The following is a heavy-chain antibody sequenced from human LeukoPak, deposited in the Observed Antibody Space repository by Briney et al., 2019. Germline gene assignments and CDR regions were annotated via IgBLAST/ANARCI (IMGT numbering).Heavy chain of an antibody. V-gene: IGHV1-2*02. J-gene: IGHJ4*02. Sequence: ASVKVSCKASGYTFTGYYMHWVRQAPGQGLEWMGWINPNSGGTNYAQKFQGRVTMTRDTSISTAYMELSSLRSEDTAVYYCARSEVGATSPDYWGQGTLVTVSS. CDR3: ARSEVGATSPDY. CDR1: GYTFTGYY. D-gene: IGHD1-26*01. CDR2: INPNSGGT.